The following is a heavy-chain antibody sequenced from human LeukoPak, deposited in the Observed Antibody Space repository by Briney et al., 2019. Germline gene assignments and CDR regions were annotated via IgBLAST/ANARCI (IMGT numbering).Heavy chain of an antibody. CDR1: GVSINDYY. J-gene: IGHJ6*02. D-gene: IGHD1-26*01. CDR3: ARLTREDGMDV. Sequence: SETLSLTCTVSGVSINDYYWTWIRQAPGKGLEWIGYIFFNGNINYNPSLKSRVTISVDTSKNQFSLRLTSVTAADTASYYCARLTREDGMDVWGQGTTVTVSS. V-gene: IGHV4-59*01. CDR2: IFFNGNI.